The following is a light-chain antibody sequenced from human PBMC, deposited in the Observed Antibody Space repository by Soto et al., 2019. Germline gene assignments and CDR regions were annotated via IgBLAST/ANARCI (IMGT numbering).Light chain of an antibody. CDR2: GXS. CDR1: HSVSNSY. Sequence: IVMRQSPATLVLSPGERATLCXRASHSVSNSYLAWYQQKPGXAPRLXXYGXSSRASGISDRLSGSGSGTDFTPTISRLEPEDFAVYYCHQYGRASWTFGQGTKVDIK. V-gene: IGKV3-20*01. J-gene: IGKJ1*01. CDR3: HQYGRASWT.